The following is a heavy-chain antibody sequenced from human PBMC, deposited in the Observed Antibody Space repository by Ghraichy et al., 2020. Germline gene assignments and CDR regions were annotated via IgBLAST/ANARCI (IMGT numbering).Heavy chain of an antibody. Sequence: SETLSLTCTVSGGSISSSSYYWGWIRQPPGKGLEWIGSIYYSGSTYYNPSLKSRVTISVDTSKNQFSLKLSSVTAADTAVYYCARLGTVAPYYFDYWGQGTLVTVSS. J-gene: IGHJ4*02. CDR1: GGSISSSSYY. D-gene: IGHD4-23*01. CDR3: ARLGTVAPYYFDY. V-gene: IGHV4-39*01. CDR2: IYYSGST.